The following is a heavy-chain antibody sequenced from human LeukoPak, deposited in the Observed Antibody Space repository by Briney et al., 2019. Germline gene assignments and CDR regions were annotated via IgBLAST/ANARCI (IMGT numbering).Heavy chain of an antibody. CDR2: INHSGST. J-gene: IGHJ6*02. CDR3: ASRPTMVRGVRGYYYGMDV. V-gene: IGHV4-34*01. CDR1: GGSFSGYY. Sequence: ASETLSLTCAVYGGSFSGYYWSWIRQPPGKGLEWIGEINHSGSTNYNPSLKSRVTISVDTSENQFSLKLSSVTAADTAVYYCASRPTMVRGVRGYYYGMDVWGQGTTVTVSS. D-gene: IGHD3-10*01.